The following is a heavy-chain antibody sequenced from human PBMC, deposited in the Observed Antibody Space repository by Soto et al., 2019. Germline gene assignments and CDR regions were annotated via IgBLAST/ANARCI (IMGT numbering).Heavy chain of an antibody. V-gene: IGHV1-69*14. Sequence: QVQLVQSGAEVKKPGSSVKVSCKASGGSFRREAINWLRQAPGQGPEWMGNILPFFGTADYAQKFQGRVTVTADMSTTTVYMEPNSLRVEDTAVYYCARGHEFGGNSDALDVWSEGTTVIVSP. D-gene: IGHD2-15*01. CDR2: ILPFFGTA. J-gene: IGHJ3*01. CDR1: GGSFRREA. CDR3: ARGHEFGGNSDALDV.